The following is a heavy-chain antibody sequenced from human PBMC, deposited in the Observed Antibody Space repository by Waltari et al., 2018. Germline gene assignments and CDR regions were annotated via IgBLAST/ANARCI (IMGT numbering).Heavy chain of an antibody. CDR3: ARGLFAPNIAAEQ. J-gene: IGHJ4*02. V-gene: IGHV1-2*02. CDR1: GYTVTGYY. Sequence: QVQLVQSWAEVKKPGASAKVYCKASGYTVTGYYVHWVRQAPGQGLEWMGWINPNSGGTNYAQKFQGRVTMTRDTSISTAYMELSRLRSDDTAVYYCARGLFAPNIAAEQWGQGTLVTVSS. D-gene: IGHD6-13*01. CDR2: INPNSGGT.